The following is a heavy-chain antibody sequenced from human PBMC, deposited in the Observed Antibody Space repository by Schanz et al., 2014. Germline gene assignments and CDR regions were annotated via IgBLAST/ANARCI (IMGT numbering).Heavy chain of an antibody. CDR1: GGTFSSYT. J-gene: IGHJ4*02. CDR2: IIPVLNIA. Sequence: QVQLVQSGAEVKKPGSSVKVSCKLSGGTFSSYTISWMRQSPGQGLEWMGRIIPVLNIATYAQRFQGRLSITADTSTSTDYRDQRSLGSDDAAEYYCARDQSPYINSTDVRYFDYWGQGSLVTVSS. CDR3: ARDQSPYINSTDVRYFDY. D-gene: IGHD6-6*01. V-gene: IGHV1-69*08.